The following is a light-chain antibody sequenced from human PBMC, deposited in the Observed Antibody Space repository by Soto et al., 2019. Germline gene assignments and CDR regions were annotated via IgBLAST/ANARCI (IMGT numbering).Light chain of an antibody. Sequence: TRWRGTGSRWIGEEGKSAWRASQSISSRYLAWYQQKPGQAPRLLMYGVSSSATGTPDRFSVRASRTDLTPPISTLAPADSAVYHCQQYDRSPTFGQGTKVDIK. CDR3: QQYDRSPT. V-gene: IGKV3-20*01. CDR1: QSISSRY. J-gene: IGKJ1*01. CDR2: GVS.